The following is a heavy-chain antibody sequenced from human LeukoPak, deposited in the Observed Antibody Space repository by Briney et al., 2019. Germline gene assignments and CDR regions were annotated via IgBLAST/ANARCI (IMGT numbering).Heavy chain of an antibody. CDR2: IKQDGSEK. CDR3: ARDFVNSGYYSDY. CDR1: GFTFSSYW. Sequence: LTGGSLRLSCAASGFTFSSYWMSWVRQAPGKGLEWVANIKQDGSEKYYVDSVKGRFTISRDSAKNSLYLQMNSLRAEDTAVYYCARDFVNSGYYSDYWGQGTLVTVSS. D-gene: IGHD3-22*01. J-gene: IGHJ4*02. V-gene: IGHV3-7*01.